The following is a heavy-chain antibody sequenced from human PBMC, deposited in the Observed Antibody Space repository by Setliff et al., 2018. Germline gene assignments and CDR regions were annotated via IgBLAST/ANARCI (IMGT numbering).Heavy chain of an antibody. Sequence: SETLSLTCTVSGASVGSRYWSWIRQPPGKGLEWIGFIFYSGDTKSNPSLKSRVTMSVDTSKNQFSLKLSSVTAADTAVYYCARDRTYYGSGTYTRWFDYWGQGTLVTVSS. J-gene: IGHJ4*02. CDR3: ARDRTYYGSGTYTRWFDY. CDR2: IFYSGDT. D-gene: IGHD3-10*01. V-gene: IGHV4-59*02. CDR1: GASVGSRY.